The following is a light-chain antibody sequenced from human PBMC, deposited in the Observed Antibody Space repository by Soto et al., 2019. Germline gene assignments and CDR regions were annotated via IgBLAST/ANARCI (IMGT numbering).Light chain of an antibody. Sequence: QSALTQPASVSGSPGQSITISCTGTSSNVGSYKLVSWYQQHPGKAPKLMIFEVNKRPSGVSNRFSGSKSSNTASLTISGLPVEDEAYYYCCSSGGSPTYVFRPGTKAT. J-gene: IGLJ1*01. CDR3: CSSGGSPTYV. CDR2: EVN. CDR1: SSNVGSYKL. V-gene: IGLV2-23*02.